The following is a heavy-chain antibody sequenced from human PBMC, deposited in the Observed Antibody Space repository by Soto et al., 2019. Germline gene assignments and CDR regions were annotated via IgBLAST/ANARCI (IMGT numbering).Heavy chain of an antibody. CDR2: ISAYNGNT. D-gene: IGHD3-16*01. CDR3: AREGEMPYYYYGLDV. CDR1: GYTFTIDG. Sequence: ASVKVSCKASGYTFTIDGISLVRLAPGQGLEWMGWISAYNGNTNYAQKLRGRVTMTTDTSTSTAYMELRSLRSDDTAVYYCAREGEMPYYYYGLDVWGQGTTVTVSS. J-gene: IGHJ6*02. V-gene: IGHV1-18*01.